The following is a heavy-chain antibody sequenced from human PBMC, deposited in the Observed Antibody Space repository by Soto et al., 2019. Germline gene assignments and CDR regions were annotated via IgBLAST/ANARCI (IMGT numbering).Heavy chain of an antibody. CDR2: IWYDGSNK. D-gene: IGHD2-2*01. CDR1: GFTFSSYG. V-gene: IGHV3-33*01. CDR3: AREAADCSSTSCYFDY. J-gene: IGHJ4*02. Sequence: QVQLVESGGGVVQPGRSLRLSCAASGFTFSSYGMHWVRQAPGKGLEWVAVIWYDGSNKYYADSVKGRFTISRDNSKNXLYLQMNSLRAEDTAVYYCAREAADCSSTSCYFDYWGQGTLVTVSS.